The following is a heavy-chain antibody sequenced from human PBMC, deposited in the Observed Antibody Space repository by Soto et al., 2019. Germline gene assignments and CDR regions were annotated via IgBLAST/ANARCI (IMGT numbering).Heavy chain of an antibody. CDR3: PTDEPPRGYPGHYYYCLDV. CDR1: GFTFSNAW. J-gene: IGHJ6*03. D-gene: IGHD3-16*02. Sequence: EVQLVESGGGLVKPGGSLRLSCTASGFTFSNAWMSWVRQAPGKGLEWVGRIKSKTDGGTTDYTAPAKGRLTISRDESKDPLYLQVNSLGTEDTCVYYCPTDEPPRGYPGHYYYCLDVWCKGTTVTVSS. CDR2: IKSKTDGGTT. V-gene: IGHV3-15*01.